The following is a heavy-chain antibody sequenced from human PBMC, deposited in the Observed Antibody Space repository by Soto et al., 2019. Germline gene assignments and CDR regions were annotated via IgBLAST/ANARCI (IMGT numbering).Heavy chain of an antibody. CDR1: GGSFSGYY. D-gene: IGHD4-17*01. Sequence: QVQLQQWGAGLLKPSETLSLTCAVYGGSFSGYYWSWIRQPPGKGLEWIGEINHSGSTNYNPSLKSRVTIAVDASKNQSALKLSSVTAADTAVYYCARHGDYDGVPYWGQGSLVTVSS. CDR2: INHSGST. CDR3: ARHGDYDGVPY. V-gene: IGHV4-34*01. J-gene: IGHJ4*02.